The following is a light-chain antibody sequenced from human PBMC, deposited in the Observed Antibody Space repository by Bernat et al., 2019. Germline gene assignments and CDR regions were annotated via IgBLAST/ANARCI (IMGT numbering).Light chain of an antibody. CDR2: KDS. J-gene: IGLJ3*02. CDR1: ALSKQY. CDR3: QSEDSSATYPV. V-gene: IGLV3-25*03. Sequence: SDELTQPPSVSVSPGQTASITCSGDALSKQYAYWYQQKPGQAPVLVIYKDSERPSGIPERCSGSSSGTTVTLTIRGVQAEDEADYYCQSEDSSATYPVFGGRTKLTVL.